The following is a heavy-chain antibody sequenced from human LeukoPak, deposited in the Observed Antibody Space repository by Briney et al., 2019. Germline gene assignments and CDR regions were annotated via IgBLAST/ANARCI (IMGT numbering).Heavy chain of an antibody. CDR3: AGSYDSSGFSDY. CDR1: GFTFSDRY. Sequence: GGSLRLSCAVSGFTFSDRYMTWIRQAPGKGPEWVSYISYSGRTIYYADSVKGRFTISRDNAKNSLYLQMNSLRPEDTAVYYCAGSYDSSGFSDYWGQGTLVTVSS. CDR2: ISYSGRTI. D-gene: IGHD3-22*01. V-gene: IGHV3-11*01. J-gene: IGHJ4*02.